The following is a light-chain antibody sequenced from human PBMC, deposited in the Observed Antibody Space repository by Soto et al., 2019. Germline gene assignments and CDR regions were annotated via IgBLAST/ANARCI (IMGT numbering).Light chain of an antibody. Sequence: DFVMTQTPLSSPVTLGQPASISCRSSQSLVHSDGNSYLSWLHQRPGQPPRLLIYMISNRFSGVPGRFSGSGAGTDFTLKISRVEPEDVGVYYCMQATQPYTFGQGNKLEIK. CDR3: MQATQPYT. V-gene: IGKV2-24*01. CDR1: QSLVHSDGNSY. J-gene: IGKJ2*01. CDR2: MIS.